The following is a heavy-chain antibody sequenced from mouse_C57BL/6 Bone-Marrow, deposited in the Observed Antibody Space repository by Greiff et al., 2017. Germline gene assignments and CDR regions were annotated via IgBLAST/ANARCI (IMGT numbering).Heavy chain of an antibody. CDR1: GYSFTGYY. Sequence: EVQLQQSGPELVKPGASVKISCKASGYSFTGYYMNWVKQSPEKSLEWIGEINPSTGGTTYNQKFKAKATLTVDKSSSTAYMQLKSLTSEDSAVYYCAVGFYDGDAWFGYWGQGTLVTVSA. V-gene: IGHV1-42*01. CDR3: AVGFYDGDAWFGY. CDR2: INPSTGGT. D-gene: IGHD2-13*01. J-gene: IGHJ3*01.